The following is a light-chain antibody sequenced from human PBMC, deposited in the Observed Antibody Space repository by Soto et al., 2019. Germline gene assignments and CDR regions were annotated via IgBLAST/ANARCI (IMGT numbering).Light chain of an antibody. Sequence: EIVLTQSPGTLSLSPGERATLSCRASQSVSSSSYLAWYQQKPGQAPRLLIYGASSRATGIPDRFCGSGSGPDFTLTISRLEPQDFAVYYCQQYGSSPMYTFGQGTKMEIK. V-gene: IGKV3-20*01. CDR1: QSVSSSSY. J-gene: IGKJ2*01. CDR2: GAS. CDR3: QQYGSSPMYT.